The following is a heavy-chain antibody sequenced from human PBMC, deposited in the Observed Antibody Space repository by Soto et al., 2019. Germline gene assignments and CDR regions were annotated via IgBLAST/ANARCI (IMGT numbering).Heavy chain of an antibody. CDR1: GFIFRNAW. J-gene: IGHJ5*01. CDR2: IKSKSSGGTT. V-gene: IGHV3-15*01. CDR3: TSEKGWRQSPLDS. Sequence: GSLRLSCAASGFIFRNAWMSWVRQAPGKGPEWVGRIKSKSSGGTTDYAAPVEGRVTITRDDSKSILYLQMTSLTVEDTAVYFCTSEKGWRQSPLDSWGQGALVTVSS. D-gene: IGHD4-4*01.